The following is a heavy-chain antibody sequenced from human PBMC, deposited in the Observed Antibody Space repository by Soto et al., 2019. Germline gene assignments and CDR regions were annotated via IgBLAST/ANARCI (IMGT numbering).Heavy chain of an antibody. V-gene: IGHV3-48*02. J-gene: IGHJ3*01. D-gene: IGHD3-22*01. Sequence: EVHLVESGGGLVQPGGSLRVSCAASGFTFSNYAMNWVRQAPGKGLEWVSYISIGGGSIFYADSVKGRFTISRDDAKNSLYLQMNTLRDEDTAVYYCVSDDRWAFDFWGQGTRVTVSS. CDR3: VSDDRWAFDF. CDR1: GFTFSNYA. CDR2: ISIGGGSI.